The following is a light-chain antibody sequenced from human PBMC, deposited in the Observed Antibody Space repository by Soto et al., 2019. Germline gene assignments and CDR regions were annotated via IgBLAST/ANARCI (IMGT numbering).Light chain of an antibody. Sequence: DIVMTQSPATLSVSLGERATLSCRASQSVSSNLDWYQQKPGKAPRHLIYSASTRATGIPARFSGSGSGTEFTPTTSSIQSEDYAVYYCHQYNNWPPLTFGEGTKVEIK. CDR1: QSVSSN. CDR3: HQYNNWPPLT. J-gene: IGKJ4*01. CDR2: SAS. V-gene: IGKV3-15*01.